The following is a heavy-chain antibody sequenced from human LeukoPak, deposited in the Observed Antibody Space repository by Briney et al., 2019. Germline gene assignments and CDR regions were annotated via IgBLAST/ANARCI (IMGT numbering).Heavy chain of an antibody. CDR2: IKQDGSEK. Sequence: GGSLRLSCAASGFTFSSYWMSWVRQAPGKGLEWVANIKQDGSEKYYVDSVKGRFTISRDNAKNSLYLQMNSLRAEDTAVYYCARVTYSSGWYPHYYYYMDVWGKGTTVTVSS. CDR1: GFTFSSYW. D-gene: IGHD6-19*01. J-gene: IGHJ6*03. CDR3: ARVTYSSGWYPHYYYYMDV. V-gene: IGHV3-7*01.